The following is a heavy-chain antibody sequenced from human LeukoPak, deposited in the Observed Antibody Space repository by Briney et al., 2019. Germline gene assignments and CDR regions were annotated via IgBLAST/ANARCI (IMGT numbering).Heavy chain of an antibody. V-gene: IGHV1-69*05. CDR3: ARDKDDYTSGYFDY. Sequence: SVKVSCKASGGTFSSYAISWVRQAPGQGLEWMGGIIPIFGTANYAQKFQGRVTITTDESTSTAYMELSSLRSVDTAVYYCARDKDDYTSGYFDYWGQGTLVTVSS. D-gene: IGHD4/OR15-4a*01. J-gene: IGHJ4*02. CDR2: IIPIFGTA. CDR1: GGTFSSYA.